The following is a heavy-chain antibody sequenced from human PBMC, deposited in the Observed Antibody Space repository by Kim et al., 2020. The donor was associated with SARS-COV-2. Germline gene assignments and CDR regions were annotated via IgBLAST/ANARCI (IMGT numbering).Heavy chain of an antibody. CDR1: GFTFSSYS. Sequence: GGSLRLSCAASGFTFSSYSMNWVRQAPGKGLEWVSSISSSSSYIYYADSVKGRFTISRDNAKNSLYLQMNSLRAEDTAVYYCARGEVFSPKVPYYYYYYGMDVWGQGTTVTVSS. CDR3: ARGEVFSPKVPYYYYYYGMDV. V-gene: IGHV3-21*01. CDR2: ISSSSSYI. J-gene: IGHJ6*02.